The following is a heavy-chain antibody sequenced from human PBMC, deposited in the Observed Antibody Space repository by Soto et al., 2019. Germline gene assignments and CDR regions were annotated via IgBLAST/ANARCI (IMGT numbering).Heavy chain of an antibody. J-gene: IGHJ4*02. D-gene: IGHD3-10*01. CDR3: ARAPVVRGVTFYY. CDR1: GFTFSSYS. CDR2: ISSSSSYI. Sequence: EVQLVESGGGLVKPGGSLRLSCAASGFTFSSYSMNWVRQAPGKGLEWVSSISSSSSYIYYADSVKGRFTISRDNAKNSLYLQMNSLRAEDTAVYYCARAPVVRGVTFYYWGQGTLVTVSS. V-gene: IGHV3-21*01.